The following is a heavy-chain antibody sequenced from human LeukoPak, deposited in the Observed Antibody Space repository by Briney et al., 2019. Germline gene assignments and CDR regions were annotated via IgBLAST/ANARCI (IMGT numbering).Heavy chain of an antibody. CDR3: ARVSYGSGSYYDY. D-gene: IGHD3-10*01. V-gene: IGHV4-61*02. Sequence: SQTLSLTCTVSGDSISSGDYYWSWIRQPAGKGLEWIGRISSSGSTNYNPSLKSRVTISVDTSKNQFSLKLSSVTAADTAVYYCARVSYGSGSYYDYRGQGTLVTVSS. J-gene: IGHJ4*02. CDR2: ISSSGST. CDR1: GDSISSGDYY.